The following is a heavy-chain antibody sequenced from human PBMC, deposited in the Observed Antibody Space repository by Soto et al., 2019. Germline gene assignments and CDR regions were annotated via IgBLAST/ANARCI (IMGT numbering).Heavy chain of an antibody. CDR3: ARHEVVVAATPGFSDHYGMDV. CDR1: EFTFSSYE. V-gene: IGHV3-48*03. J-gene: IGHJ6*02. CDR2: ISASGSTI. D-gene: IGHD2-15*01. Sequence: PGGSLRLSCAASEFTFSSYEMNWVRQAPGKGLECVSYISASGSTIYYADSVKGRFIVSRDNTRNSLYLQMSSLRSEDTAVYYCARHEVVVAATPGFSDHYGMDVWGQGTTVT.